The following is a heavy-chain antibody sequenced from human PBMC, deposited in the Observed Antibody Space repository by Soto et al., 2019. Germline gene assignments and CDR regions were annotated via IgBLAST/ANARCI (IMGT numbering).Heavy chain of an antibody. D-gene: IGHD3-22*01. V-gene: IGHV5-10-1*01. CDR2: IDPSDSQT. CDR1: GYSFSGYW. Sequence: PGEPLKICSRVSGYSFSGYWITWLRQKRGKGLEWMGRIDPSDSQTYYSPSFRGHVTISVTKSITTVFLQWSSLRASDTAMYYCARQIYDSDTGPNFQYSFDSWGQGTPVTVS. J-gene: IGHJ4*02. CDR3: ARQIYDSDTGPNFQYSFDS.